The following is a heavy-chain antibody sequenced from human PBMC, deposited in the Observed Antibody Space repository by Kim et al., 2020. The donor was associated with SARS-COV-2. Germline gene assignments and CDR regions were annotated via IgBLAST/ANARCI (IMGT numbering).Heavy chain of an antibody. D-gene: IGHD1-1*01. V-gene: IGHV1-46*01. Sequence: ASVKVSCKASGYTFTSYYMHWVRQAPGQGLEWMGIINPSGGSTSYAQKFQGRVTMTRDTSTSTVYMELSSLRSEDTAVYYCASTLRSTGTTGWGWFDPWGQGTLVTVSS. CDR2: INPSGGST. CDR3: ASTLRSTGTTGWGWFDP. J-gene: IGHJ5*02. CDR1: GYTFTSYY.